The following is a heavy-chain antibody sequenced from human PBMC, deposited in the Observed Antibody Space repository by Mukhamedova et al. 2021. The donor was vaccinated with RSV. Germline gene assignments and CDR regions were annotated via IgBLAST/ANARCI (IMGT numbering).Heavy chain of an antibody. Sequence: GKGLEWIGEINDSATTNYNPSLKSRVTISVDTSKNQFFLRLSSVTAADTAVYYCARRGLLAMGYWGQGTLVTVSS. CDR3: ARRGLLAMGY. CDR2: INDSATT. J-gene: IGHJ4*02. V-gene: IGHV4-34*01. D-gene: IGHD2-21*01.